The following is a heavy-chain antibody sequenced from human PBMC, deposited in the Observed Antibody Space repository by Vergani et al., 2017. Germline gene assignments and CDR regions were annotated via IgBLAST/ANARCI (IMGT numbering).Heavy chain of an antibody. D-gene: IGHD6-25*01. CDR3: TKGPQQRLNVLDN. CDR2: ISFDGTTK. Sequence: VQLVESGGGLVQPGGSLRLSCAASGFNFNNFGIHWVRQAPGKGLELVAVISFDGTTKYYADSVKGRFTISRDNSKKMLYLEMNSLRNDDTALYYCTKGPQQRLNVLDNWGQGTLVTVSS. V-gene: IGHV3-30*18. CDR1: GFNFNNFG. J-gene: IGHJ4*01.